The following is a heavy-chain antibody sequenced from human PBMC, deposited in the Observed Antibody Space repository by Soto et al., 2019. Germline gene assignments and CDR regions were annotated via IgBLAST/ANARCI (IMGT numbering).Heavy chain of an antibody. V-gene: IGHV4-34*01. CDR2: INHSGST. CDR1: GGSFSGYY. CDR3: AGVVIPGNWFDP. J-gene: IGHJ5*02. Sequence: SETLSLTCAVYGGSFSGYYWSWIRQPPGKGLEWTGEINHSGSTNYNPSLKSRVTISVDTSKNQFSLKLSSVTAADTAVYYCAGVVIPGNWFDPWGQGTLVTVSS. D-gene: IGHD3-22*01.